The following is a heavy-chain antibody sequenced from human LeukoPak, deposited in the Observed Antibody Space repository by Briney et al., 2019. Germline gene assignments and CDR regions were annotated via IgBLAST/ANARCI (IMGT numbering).Heavy chain of an antibody. CDR1: GYTFTSYG. CDR2: ISAYKGNT. CDR3: ARVAMVRGYNWFDP. V-gene: IGHV1-18*01. D-gene: IGHD3-10*01. Sequence: GASVKVSCKASGYTFTSYGISWVRQAPGQGLEWMGWISAYKGNTNYAQKLQGRVTMTTDTSTSTAYMELRSLRSDDTAVYYCARVAMVRGYNWFDPWGQGTLVTVSS. J-gene: IGHJ5*02.